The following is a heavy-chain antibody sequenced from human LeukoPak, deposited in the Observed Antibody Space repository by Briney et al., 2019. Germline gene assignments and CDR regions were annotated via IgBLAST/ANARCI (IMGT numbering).Heavy chain of an antibody. V-gene: IGHV3-23*01. J-gene: IGHJ4*02. CDR3: ARGGYTEGYGYGYHIGDY. CDR2: ISGSGGST. D-gene: IGHD5-18*01. CDR1: GFTFSSYA. Sequence: PGGSLRLSCAASGFTFSSYAVSWVRQAPGKGLEWVSAISGSGGSTYYADSVKGRFTISRDNAKNSLYLQMNSLRAEDTAVYYCARGGYTEGYGYGYHIGDYWGQGTLVTVSS.